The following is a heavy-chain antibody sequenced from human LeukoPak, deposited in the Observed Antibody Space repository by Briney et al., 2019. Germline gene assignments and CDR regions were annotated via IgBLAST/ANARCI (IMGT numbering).Heavy chain of an antibody. CDR3: ARAPYNMATPDY. CDR1: GFTFTNFW. J-gene: IGHJ4*02. D-gene: IGHD5-24*01. CDR2: IKQDGSEK. V-gene: IGHV3-7*01. Sequence: GGSLRLSCAASGFTFTNFWMTWVRQAPGKGLEWVANIKQDGSEKYYVDSVKGRFTVSRDNAKNTLYLQMNSLRAEDTAVYYCARAPYNMATPDYWGQGTLVTVSS.